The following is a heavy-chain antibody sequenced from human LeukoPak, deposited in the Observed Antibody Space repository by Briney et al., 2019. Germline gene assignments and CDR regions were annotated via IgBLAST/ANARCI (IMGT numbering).Heavy chain of an antibody. D-gene: IGHD3-22*01. V-gene: IGHV3-11*04. CDR3: AREITKIVVVSWFDP. CDR1: GFTFSDYY. Sequence: GGSLRLSCAASGFTFSDYYMSWIRQAPGKGLEWVSYISSSGSTIYYADSVKGRFTISRDNAKNSLYLQMNSLRAEDTAVYYCAREITKIVVVSWFDPWGQGTLVTVSS. J-gene: IGHJ5*02. CDR2: ISSSGSTI.